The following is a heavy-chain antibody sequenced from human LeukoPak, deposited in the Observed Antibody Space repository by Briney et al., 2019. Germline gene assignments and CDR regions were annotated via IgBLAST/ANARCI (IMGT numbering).Heavy chain of an antibody. CDR1: GYTLTGYY. D-gene: IGHD3-22*01. Sequence: GASVKVSCKASGYTLTGYYIHWVRQAPGQGLEWMGCINPNTGDTNYAQKFQGRVTMTRDTSISTAYMGLTRLRSDDTAVYYCARGYYDSSAYYSADYWGQGTLVTVSS. CDR2: INPNTGDT. V-gene: IGHV1-2*02. CDR3: ARGYYDSSAYYSADY. J-gene: IGHJ4*02.